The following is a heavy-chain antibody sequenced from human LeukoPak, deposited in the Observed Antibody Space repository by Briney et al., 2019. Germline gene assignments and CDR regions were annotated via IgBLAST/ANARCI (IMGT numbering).Heavy chain of an antibody. CDR2: IYYTGST. CDR1: GGSISTSYY. Sequence: SGTLSLTCTVSGGSISTSYYWGWIRQPPGKGLEWIGTIYYTGSTSYNPSLKSRVTISVDTSKNQFSLKLSSVTAADTAVYHCARAWPVAGAGFLKDNWFDPWGQGTLVTVSA. V-gene: IGHV4-39*01. CDR3: ARAWPVAGAGFLKDNWFDP. D-gene: IGHD6-19*01. J-gene: IGHJ5*02.